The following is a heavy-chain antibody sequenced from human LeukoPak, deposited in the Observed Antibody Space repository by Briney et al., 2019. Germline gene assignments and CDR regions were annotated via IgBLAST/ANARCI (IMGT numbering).Heavy chain of an antibody. J-gene: IGHJ4*02. CDR2: IYYSGST. Sequence: SETLSHTCTVSGGSVNSGSYYWSWIRQPPGKGLEWIGYIYYSGSTNYNPSLKSRVTISVDTSKNQFSLKLSSVTAADTAVYYCARVITVSKIFDYWGQGTLVTVSS. CDR3: ARVITVSKIFDY. V-gene: IGHV4-61*01. D-gene: IGHD2/OR15-2a*01. CDR1: GGSVNSGSYY.